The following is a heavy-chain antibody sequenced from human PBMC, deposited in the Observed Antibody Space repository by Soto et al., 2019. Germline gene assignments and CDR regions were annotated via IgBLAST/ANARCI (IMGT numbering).Heavy chain of an antibody. J-gene: IGHJ5*02. Sequence: QVQLVQSGAEVKKPGSSVKVSCKVSGGPFSSYTLSWVRQAPGQGPEWMGEIIPLFGTTNYVQGFQGRLTIAAAVSTNTAYMELSSLRSEDTALYYFVRDSIAAAGFAPWGQGTLVTVS. D-gene: IGHD6-13*01. CDR1: GGPFSSYT. V-gene: IGHV1-69*12. CDR3: VRDSIAAAGFAP. CDR2: IIPLFGTT.